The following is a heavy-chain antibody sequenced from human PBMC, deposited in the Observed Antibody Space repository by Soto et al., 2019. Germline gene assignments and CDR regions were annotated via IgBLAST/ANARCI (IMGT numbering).Heavy chain of an antibody. D-gene: IGHD2-15*01. CDR2: ISAYNGNT. Sequence: QVQLVQSGAEVKKPAASVKVSCKASGYTFSSYGCSWVRKAPGQGLEWMGWISAYNGNTNYAQKFQGRVTMTRETSTSTAYMELRSLRSDDTAVYYCARGNRIEAFDIWGQGTLVTVSS. CDR1: GYTFSSYG. V-gene: IGHV1-18*01. CDR3: ARGNRIEAFDI. J-gene: IGHJ3*02.